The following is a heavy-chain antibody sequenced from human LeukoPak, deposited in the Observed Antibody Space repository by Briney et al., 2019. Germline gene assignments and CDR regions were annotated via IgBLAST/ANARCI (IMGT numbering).Heavy chain of an antibody. V-gene: IGHV3-7*01. D-gene: IGHD2-15*01. CDR2: IKQDGSEK. CDR1: GFTFSSYW. Sequence: GGSLRLSCAASGFTFSSYWMSWVRQAPGKGLEWVANIKQDGSEKYYVDSVKGRFTISRDNAKNSLYLQMSSLRADDTAVYYCVIDLGDYNDFWGQGTLVSVSS. CDR3: VIDLGDYNDF. J-gene: IGHJ4*02.